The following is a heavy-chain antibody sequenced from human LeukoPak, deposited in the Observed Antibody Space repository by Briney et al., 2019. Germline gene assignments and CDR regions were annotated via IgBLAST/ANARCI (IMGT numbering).Heavy chain of an antibody. D-gene: IGHD5-18*01. Sequence: SSETLSLTCTVSGGSISSGDYYWSWIRQPPGKGLEWIGYIYYSGSTYYNPSLKSRVTISVDTSKTQFSLKLSSVTAADTAVYYCARVQYSYSYYYYMDVWGKGTTVTVSS. CDR2: IYYSGST. V-gene: IGHV4-30-4*02. CDR1: GGSISSGDYY. J-gene: IGHJ6*03. CDR3: ARVQYSYSYYYYMDV.